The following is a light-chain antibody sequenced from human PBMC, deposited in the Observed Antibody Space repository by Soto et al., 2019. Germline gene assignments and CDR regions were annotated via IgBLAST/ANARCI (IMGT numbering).Light chain of an antibody. Sequence: QSALTQPASVSGSPGQSIAISCTGTSSDVGAYNYVSWYQQHPGKAPKLMIYDVSNRPSGVSDRFSGSKSGNTASLTLSGLQAEDEADYYCCSYTTSDIYVFGTGTKVTVL. J-gene: IGLJ1*01. CDR1: SSDVGAYNY. CDR2: DVS. V-gene: IGLV2-14*03. CDR3: CSYTTSDIYV.